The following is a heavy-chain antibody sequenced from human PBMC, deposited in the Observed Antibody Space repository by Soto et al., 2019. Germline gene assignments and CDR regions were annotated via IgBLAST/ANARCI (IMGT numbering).Heavy chain of an antibody. CDR3: TAAIVVVPAAI. CDR2: IRSKANSYAT. CDR1: GFTFSGSA. V-gene: IGHV3-73*01. J-gene: IGHJ4*02. Sequence: GGSLRLSCAASGFTFSGSAMHWVRQASGKGLEWVGRIRSKANSYATAYAASVKGRFTISRDDSKNTAYLQMNSLKTEDTAVYYCTAAIVVVPAAIWGQGTLVTVSS. D-gene: IGHD2-2*01.